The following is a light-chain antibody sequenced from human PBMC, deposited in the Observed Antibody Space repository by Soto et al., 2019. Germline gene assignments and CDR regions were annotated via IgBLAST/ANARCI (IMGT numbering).Light chain of an antibody. J-gene: IGKJ3*01. CDR2: DAS. V-gene: IGKV3-11*01. CDR3: QQRSNWPPEVT. Sequence: EIVLTQSPDTLSLSPGERATLSCSASQSVRSSLDWYQQKPGQAPRLLIYDASNRSTGIPARFSGSGSGTDFTLTISSLEPEDFAVYYCQQRSNWPPEVTFGPGTKVAIK. CDR1: QSVRSS.